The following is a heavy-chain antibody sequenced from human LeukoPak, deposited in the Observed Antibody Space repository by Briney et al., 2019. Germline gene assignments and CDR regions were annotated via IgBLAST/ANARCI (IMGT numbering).Heavy chain of an antibody. J-gene: IGHJ4*02. CDR1: GGSFSGYY. CDR3: ARGRVGATQFDY. V-gene: IGHV4-34*01. Sequence: SETLSLTCAGYGGSFSGYYWSWIRQPPGKGLEWIGEINHSGSTNYNPSLKSRVTISVDTPKNQFSLKLSSVTAADTAVYYCARGRVGATQFDYWGQGTLVTVSS. D-gene: IGHD1-26*01. CDR2: INHSGST.